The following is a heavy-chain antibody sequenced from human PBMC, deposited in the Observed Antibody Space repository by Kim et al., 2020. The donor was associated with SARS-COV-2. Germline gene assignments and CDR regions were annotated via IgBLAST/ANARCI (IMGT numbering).Heavy chain of an antibody. CDR3: ARRPTYYYDSSGYNADAFDI. Sequence: GESLKISCKGSGYSFTSYWIGWVRQMPGKGLEWMGIIYPGDSDTRYSPSFQGQVTISADKSISTAYLQWSSLKASDTAMYYCARRPTYYYDSSGYNADAFDIWGQGTMVTVSS. CDR2: IYPGDSDT. J-gene: IGHJ3*02. CDR1: GYSFTSYW. D-gene: IGHD3-22*01. V-gene: IGHV5-51*01.